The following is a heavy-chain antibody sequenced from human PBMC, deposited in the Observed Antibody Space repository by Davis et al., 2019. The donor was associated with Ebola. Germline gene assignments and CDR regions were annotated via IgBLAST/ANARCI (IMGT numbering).Heavy chain of an antibody. CDR1: GYTFTSYD. D-gene: IGHD3-3*01. V-gene: IGHV1-8*01. CDR3: AREGGYDFWSGYRNDYGMDV. J-gene: IGHJ6*02. CDR2: MNPNSGNT. Sequence: ASVKVSCKASGYTFTSYDINWVRQATGQGLEWMGWMNPNSGNTGYAQKFQGRVTMTRNTSISTAYMELSSLRSEDTAVYYCAREGGYDFWSGYRNDYGMDVWGQGTTVTVSS.